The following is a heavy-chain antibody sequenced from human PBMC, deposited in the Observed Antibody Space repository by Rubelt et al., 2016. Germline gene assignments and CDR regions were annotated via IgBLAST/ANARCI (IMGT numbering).Heavy chain of an antibody. CDR3: ARDEEGVATIQVGGMDV. J-gene: IGHJ6*02. CDR2: IWYDGSNK. CDR1: GFTFSSYG. Sequence: RLSCAASGFTFSSYGMHWVRQAPGKGLEWVAVIWYDGSNKYYADSVKGRFTISRDNSKNTLYLQMNSLRAEDTAVYYCARDEEGVATIQVGGMDVWGQGTTVTVSS. D-gene: IGHD5-12*01. V-gene: IGHV3-30*19.